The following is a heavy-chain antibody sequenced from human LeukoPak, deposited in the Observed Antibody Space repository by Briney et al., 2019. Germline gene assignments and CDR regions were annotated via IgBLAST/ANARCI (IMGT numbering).Heavy chain of an antibody. D-gene: IGHD6-6*01. J-gene: IGHJ4*02. CDR2: IRYDGSNK. CDR1: GFTFSSYG. Sequence: GGSLRLSCAASGFTFSSYGMHWVRQAPGKGLEWVAFIRYDGSNKYYADSVKGRFTISRDNSKNTLYLQMNSLRAEDTAVYYCAKDMWEYSSSSDYWGQGTLVTVSS. CDR3: AKDMWEYSSSSDY. V-gene: IGHV3-30*02.